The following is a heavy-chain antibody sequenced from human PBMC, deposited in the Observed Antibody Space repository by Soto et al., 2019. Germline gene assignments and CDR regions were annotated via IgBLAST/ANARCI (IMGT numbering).Heavy chain of an antibody. D-gene: IGHD1-26*01. CDR3: ARLEKWYYYYYGMDV. V-gene: IGHV5-10-1*01. Sequence: GESLKISCQGSGYSFTTYWTSWVRQMPGKGLEWMGKIDPADSSTNYSPSFQGHITISVDRSINTAHLQFSSLKAADTAVYYCARLEKWYYYYYGMDVWGQGTTVTVSS. CDR2: IDPADSST. CDR1: GYSFTTYW. J-gene: IGHJ6*02.